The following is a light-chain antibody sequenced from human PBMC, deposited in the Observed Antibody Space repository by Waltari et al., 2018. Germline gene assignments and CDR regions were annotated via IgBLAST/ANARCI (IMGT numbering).Light chain of an antibody. CDR3: GTWDNNLSALV. V-gene: IGLV1-51*02. CDR2: ETE. J-gene: IGLJ2*01. Sequence: QSVLTQPPSVSAAPGPKVTISCSGSTPNIGINYVSWYQQLPGAAPKVFIYETEKRPSGIPDRFAGSKSGTSASLGITGLQTGDEAAYYCGTWDNNLSALVFGGGTKLTVL. CDR1: TPNIGINY.